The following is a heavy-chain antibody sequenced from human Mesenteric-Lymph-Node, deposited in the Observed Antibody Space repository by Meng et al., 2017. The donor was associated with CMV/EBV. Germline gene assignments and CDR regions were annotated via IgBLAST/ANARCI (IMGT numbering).Heavy chain of an antibody. J-gene: IGHJ4*02. CDR3: AKEGYCSSTSCHYFDY. Sequence: GGSLRLSCAASGFTFSSYSMNWVRQAPGKGLEWVSSISSSSSYIYYADSVKGRFTISRDNAKNSLYLQMNSLRAEDTALYYCAKEGYCSSTSCHYFDYWGQGTLVTVSS. V-gene: IGHV3-21*04. D-gene: IGHD2-2*01. CDR1: GFTFSSYS. CDR2: ISSSSSYI.